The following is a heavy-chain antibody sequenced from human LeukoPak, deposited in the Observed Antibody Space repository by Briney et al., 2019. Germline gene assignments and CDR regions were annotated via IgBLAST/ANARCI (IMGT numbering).Heavy chain of an antibody. CDR2: TNHDGSST. J-gene: IGHJ6*03. V-gene: IGHV3-74*01. D-gene: IGHD6-13*01. Sequence: GGSLRLSCATSGFTFSNFWMRWVRQAPGKGLVWASRTNHDGSSTNYADSVKGRFTISRDNSKNTLYLQMNSLRAEDTAVYYCARGYSSSWHHYYYYMDVWGKGTTVTVSS. CDR3: ARGYSSSWHHYYYYMDV. CDR1: GFTFSNFW.